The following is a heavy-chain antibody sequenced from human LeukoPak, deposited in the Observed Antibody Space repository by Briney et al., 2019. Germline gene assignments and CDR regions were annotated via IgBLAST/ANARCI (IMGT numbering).Heavy chain of an antibody. CDR1: GYTFTGQY. V-gene: IGHV1-2*02. J-gene: IGHJ4*02. CDR3: AREPSGSGGYDY. CDR2: INPNSGGT. Sequence: EASVKVSCKTSGYTFTGQYLHWVRQAPGQGLEWMGWINPNSGGTKSAQKFQGRVTVTRDTSISTDYMEISGLTSDDTALYYCAREPSGSGGYDYWGQGTLVTVSS. D-gene: IGHD3-10*01.